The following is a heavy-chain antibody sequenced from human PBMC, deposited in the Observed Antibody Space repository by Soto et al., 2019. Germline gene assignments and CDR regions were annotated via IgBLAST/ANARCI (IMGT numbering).Heavy chain of an antibody. CDR3: AKHVQIFYYYYYMDV. J-gene: IGHJ6*03. Sequence: EVQLLESGGGLVQPGGSLRLSCAASGFTFSSYAMSWVRQAPGKGLEWVSAISCSGGSTYYADSVKGRFTISRDNSKNTMYLQKNSLRDEHTCVYYCAKHVQIFYYYYYMDVWGKGTKVTVSS. V-gene: IGHV3-23*01. CDR2: ISCSGGST. D-gene: IGHD3-3*01. CDR1: GFTFSSYA.